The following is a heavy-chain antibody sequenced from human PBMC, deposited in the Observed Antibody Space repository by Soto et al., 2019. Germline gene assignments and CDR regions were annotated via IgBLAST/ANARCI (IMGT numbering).Heavy chain of an antibody. D-gene: IGHD2-21*01. CDR2: MNTDTGDT. CDR3: ARDGDNRGYFDL. Sequence: QVQLVQSGAEVKKPGASVRVTCKASGYTFTNYEINWVRQATGQGLEWMGWMNTDTGDTGYAQKVQGRVTMTRNTDISTAYMELSSLRSEDTAVYYCARDGDNRGYFDLWGRGTLVTVSS. CDR1: GYTFTNYE. J-gene: IGHJ2*01. V-gene: IGHV1-8*01.